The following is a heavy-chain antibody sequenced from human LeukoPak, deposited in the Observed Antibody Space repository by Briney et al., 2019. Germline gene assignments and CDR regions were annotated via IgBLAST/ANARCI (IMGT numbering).Heavy chain of an antibody. V-gene: IGHV3-7*01. CDR1: GFTFSSYW. CDR2: IKQDGSEK. Sequence: GGSLRLSCAASGFTFSSYWMSWVRQAPGKGLEWVANIKQDGSEKYYVDSVKGRFTISRDNAKNSLYLQMNSLRAEDTAVYYCARDGDIVATITEWYFDLWGRGTLVTVSS. J-gene: IGHJ2*01. D-gene: IGHD5-12*01. CDR3: ARDGDIVATITEWYFDL.